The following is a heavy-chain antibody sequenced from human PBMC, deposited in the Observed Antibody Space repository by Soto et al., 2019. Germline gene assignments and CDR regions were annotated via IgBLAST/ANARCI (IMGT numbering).Heavy chain of an antibody. CDR2: IYPGDSDT. V-gene: IGHV5-51*01. D-gene: IGHD6-6*01. CDR3: ARQGEYSSSSESFPAAYYYYYYMDV. CDR1: GYSFTSYW. Sequence: GESLKISCKGSGYSFTSYWIGWVRQMPGKGLEWMGIIYPGDSDTRYSPSFQGQVTISADKSISTAYLQWSSLKASDTAMYYCARQGEYSSSSESFPAAYYYYYYMDVWGKGTTVTVSS. J-gene: IGHJ6*03.